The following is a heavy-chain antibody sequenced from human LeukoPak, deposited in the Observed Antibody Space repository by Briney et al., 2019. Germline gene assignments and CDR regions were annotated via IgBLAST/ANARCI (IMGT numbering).Heavy chain of an antibody. D-gene: IGHD1-1*01. V-gene: IGHV3-13*01. CDR1: GFTFSSFD. CDR2: IGTASDT. J-gene: IGHJ6*03. Sequence: GGSLRLSCAASGFTFSSFDMHWVRQPTGQGLEWVSTIGTASDTYYPGSVEGRFTLSRDNAKNSLYLQMNSLTAGGTAVYYCARGPPRGKYYYMDVWGKGTTVTVSS. CDR3: ARGPPRGKYYYMDV.